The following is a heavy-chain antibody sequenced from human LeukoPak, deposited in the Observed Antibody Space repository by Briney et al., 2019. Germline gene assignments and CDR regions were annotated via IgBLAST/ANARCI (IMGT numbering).Heavy chain of an antibody. V-gene: IGHV3-23*01. J-gene: IGHJ4*02. D-gene: IGHD3-10*01. Sequence: PGGSLRLSCAASGFTFSNYAMSWVRQAPGKGLDWVSTISGSGGSTYYADSVTGRFTISRDNSKNTLYLQMNSLRAEDTAVYYCAKGRVRNPNRDFDYWGQGTLVTVSS. CDR2: ISGSGGST. CDR1: GFTFSNYA. CDR3: AKGRVRNPNRDFDY.